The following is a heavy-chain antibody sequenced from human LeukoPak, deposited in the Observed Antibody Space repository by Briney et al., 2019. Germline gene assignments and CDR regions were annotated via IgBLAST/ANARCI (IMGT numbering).Heavy chain of an antibody. Sequence: SETLSLTCTVSGGSISSYYWSWIRQPAGKGLEWIGRIYTSGSTNYNPSLKSRVTMSVDTSKNQFSLKLSSVTAADTAVYYCARGIVVVTTSHAFDIWGQGTMVTVSS. CDR2: IYTSGST. J-gene: IGHJ3*02. CDR1: GGSISSYY. V-gene: IGHV4-4*07. D-gene: IGHD2-21*02. CDR3: ARGIVVVTTSHAFDI.